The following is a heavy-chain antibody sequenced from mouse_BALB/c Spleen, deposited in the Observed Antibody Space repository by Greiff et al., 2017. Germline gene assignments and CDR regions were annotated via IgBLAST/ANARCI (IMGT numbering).Heavy chain of an antibody. J-gene: IGHJ2*01. CDR2: IDPANGNT. D-gene: IGHD2-1*01. CDR1: GFNIKDTY. CDR3: ARVYYGNYRGFDY. V-gene: IGHV14-3*02. Sequence: EVQLQQSGAELVKPGASVKLSCTASGFNIKDTYMHWVKQRPEQGLEWIGRIDPANGNTKYDPKFQGKATITADTSSNTAYMQLSSLTSEDSAVYYCARVYYGNYRGFDYWGQGTTLTVSS.